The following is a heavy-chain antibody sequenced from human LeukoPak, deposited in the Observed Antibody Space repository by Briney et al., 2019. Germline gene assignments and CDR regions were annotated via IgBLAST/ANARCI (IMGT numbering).Heavy chain of an antibody. CDR2: INPYSGNT. CDR1: GYTFTDYY. J-gene: IGHJ4*02. Sequence: ASVKVSCKACGYTFTDYYMHWVRQAPGQGLEWMGRINPYSGNTNYAQKLQGRITMTIETSTSTAYMELRSLRSDDTAVYYCARGGSRVVTYGNFDYWGQGTLVTVSS. CDR3: ARGGSRVVTYGNFDY. D-gene: IGHD2-21*02. V-gene: IGHV1-18*04.